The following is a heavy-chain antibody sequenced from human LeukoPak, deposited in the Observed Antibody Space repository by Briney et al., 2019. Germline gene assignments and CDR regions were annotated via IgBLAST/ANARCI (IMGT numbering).Heavy chain of an antibody. D-gene: IGHD4-23*01. CDR2: ISASGGHT. Sequence: GGSLRLSCVVSGFTFTSCGMTWVRQAPGKGLEWVSSISASGGHTYYIDSVKGRFTISRDNSKNTLYLQMNSLRAEDTAVYYCAKLPSDIPELHYWGQGSLVTVSS. J-gene: IGHJ4*02. CDR1: GFTFTSCG. CDR3: AKLPSDIPELHY. V-gene: IGHV3-23*01.